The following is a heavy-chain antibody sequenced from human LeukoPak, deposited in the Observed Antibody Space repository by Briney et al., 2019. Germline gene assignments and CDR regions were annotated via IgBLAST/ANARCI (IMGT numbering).Heavy chain of an antibody. V-gene: IGHV3-11*01. D-gene: IGHD5/OR15-5a*01. Sequence: GGSLRLSCAASGFTFSDYYMSWIRQAPGKGLEWISYISFSDNTIYYANSVKGRFTISRDNAKNSLYLQMNSLRAEDTAMYYCARVSFYDAIDVWGQGTMVAVSS. CDR3: ARVSFYDAIDV. J-gene: IGHJ3*01. CDR1: GFTFSDYY. CDR2: ISFSDNTI.